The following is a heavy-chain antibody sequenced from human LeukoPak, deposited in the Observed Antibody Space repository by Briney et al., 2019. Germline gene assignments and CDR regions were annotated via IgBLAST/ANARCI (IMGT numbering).Heavy chain of an antibody. D-gene: IGHD6-13*01. V-gene: IGHV3-23*01. J-gene: IGHJ4*02. Sequence: GGSLRLSCAASGFSFSNYAMSWVRQAPGKGLGWVSAISGSGYSTFYADSGTDRFTISRDNSRNTLYLQMNSLRAEDTAVYYCAKIEGSGWYEGDYWGQGTLVTVSS. CDR2: ISGSGYST. CDR3: AKIEGSGWYEGDY. CDR1: GFSFSNYA.